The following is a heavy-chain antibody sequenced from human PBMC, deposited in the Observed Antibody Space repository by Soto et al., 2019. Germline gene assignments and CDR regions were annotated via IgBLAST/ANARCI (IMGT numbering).Heavy chain of an antibody. J-gene: IGHJ5*02. V-gene: IGHV4-39*01. D-gene: IGHD1-26*01. Sequence: SSETLSLTCTVSGSSISSSNYYWGWIRQPPGKGLEWIGSIYYSGSTYYNPSLKSRVTISVDTSKNQFSLKLSSVTAADTAVYYCATQEVGGSYVYTFDPWGQGTLVTVSS. CDR3: ATQEVGGSYVYTFDP. CDR1: GSSISSSNYY. CDR2: IYYSGST.